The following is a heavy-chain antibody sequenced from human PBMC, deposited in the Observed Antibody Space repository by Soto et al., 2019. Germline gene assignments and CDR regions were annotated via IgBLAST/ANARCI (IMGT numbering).Heavy chain of an antibody. Sequence: SETLSLTCAVYGWSFSGYYWSWIRQPPGKGLEWIGYIYYSGSTNYNPSLKSRVTISVDTSKNQFSLKLSSVTAADTAVYYCARVDGDYIWGSYEPNRGYYFDYWGQGTLVTVSS. CDR3: ARVDGDYIWGSYEPNRGYYFDY. D-gene: IGHD3-16*01. CDR1: GWSFSGYY. CDR2: IYYSGST. V-gene: IGHV4-59*01. J-gene: IGHJ4*02.